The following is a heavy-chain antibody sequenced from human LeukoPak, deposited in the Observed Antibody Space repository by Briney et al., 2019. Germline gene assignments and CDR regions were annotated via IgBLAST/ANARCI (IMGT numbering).Heavy chain of an antibody. Sequence: GGSLRLSCAASGFTFSIYGMHWVRQAPGKGLEWVALISYDGNNKYYSDSMKGRFTISRDNSKNTLYLQMNSLRAEDTAVYYCAKDMDYGGANWGQGTLVIVSS. CDR1: GFTFSIYG. CDR2: ISYDGNNK. J-gene: IGHJ4*02. D-gene: IGHD4-23*01. V-gene: IGHV3-30*18. CDR3: AKDMDYGGAN.